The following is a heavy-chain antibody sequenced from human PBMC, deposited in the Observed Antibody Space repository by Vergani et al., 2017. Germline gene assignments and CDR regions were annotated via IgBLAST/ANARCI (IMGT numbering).Heavy chain of an antibody. Sequence: QVTLKESGPALVKPTQTLTLTCTLSGFSVNSHPMRVIWIRQPPGKALEWLARIDWDDDKFYDKSLKTRLTISKDTSKNQVVLRMTNMDSVDTAMYYCAQILSKNGYNYEAFDIWGQGTMVIVSS. CDR1: GFSVNSHPMR. D-gene: IGHD5-24*01. V-gene: IGHV2-70*04. J-gene: IGHJ3*02. CDR3: AQILSKNGYNYEAFDI. CDR2: IDWDDDK.